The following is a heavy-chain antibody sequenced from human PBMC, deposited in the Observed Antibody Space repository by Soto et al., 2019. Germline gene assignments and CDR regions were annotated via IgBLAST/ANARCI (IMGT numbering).Heavy chain of an antibody. J-gene: IGHJ6*02. CDR1: GGTFSRYT. V-gene: IGHV1-69*02. CDR3: ASHFTGVLVRGTSPPGGDNYGWDV. Sequence: QVQLVQSGAEVKKPGSSVKVSCKASGGTFSRYTFTWVRQAPGQGLEWMGRIIPILDIPNYAQNFQGRVTITADKSTSTDYMELTRLTSDDPAVYYWASHFTGVLVRGTSPPGGDNYGWDVWGQGTTVTVSS. D-gene: IGHD2-8*02. CDR2: IIPILDIP.